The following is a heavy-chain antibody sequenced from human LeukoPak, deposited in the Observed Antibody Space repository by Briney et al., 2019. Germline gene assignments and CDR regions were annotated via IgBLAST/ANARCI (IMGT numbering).Heavy chain of an antibody. CDR2: ISYDGSNK. CDR3: ARGYNGQQLVHGMYYFDY. V-gene: IGHV3-30-3*01. CDR1: GFTFSSYA. D-gene: IGHD6-13*01. Sequence: GGSLRLSCAASGFTFSSYAMHWVRQAPGKGLEWVAVISYDGSNKYYADSVKGRFTISRDNSKNTLYLQMNSLRAEDTAVYYCARGYNGQQLVHGMYYFDYWGQGTLVTVSS. J-gene: IGHJ4*02.